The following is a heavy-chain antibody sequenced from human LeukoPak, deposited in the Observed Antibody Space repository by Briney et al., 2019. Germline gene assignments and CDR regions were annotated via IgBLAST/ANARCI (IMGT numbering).Heavy chain of an antibody. CDR2: ISGSGGST. V-gene: IGHV3-23*01. Sequence: GGSLRLSCAASGFTFSSCAMSWVRQAPGKGLEWVSAISGSGGSTYYADSVKGRFTISRDNSKNTLYLQMNSLRAEDTAVYYCASHRSYQLRQAYYYYGMDVWGQGTTVTVSS. CDR1: GFTFSSCA. J-gene: IGHJ6*02. D-gene: IGHD2-2*01. CDR3: ASHRSYQLRQAYYYYGMDV.